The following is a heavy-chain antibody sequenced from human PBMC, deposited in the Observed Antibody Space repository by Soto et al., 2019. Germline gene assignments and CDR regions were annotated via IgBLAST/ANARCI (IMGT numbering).Heavy chain of an antibody. CDR1: GFTFSSYW. CDR2: INSDGSST. Sequence: GGSLRLSCAASGFTFSSYWMHWVRQAPGKGLVWVSRINSDGSSTSYADSVKGRFTISRDNAKNTLYLQMNSLRAEDTAVYYCARIAHSYSGSYACDYWGQGTLVTVSS. CDR3: ARIAHSYSGSYACDY. J-gene: IGHJ4*02. V-gene: IGHV3-74*01. D-gene: IGHD1-26*01.